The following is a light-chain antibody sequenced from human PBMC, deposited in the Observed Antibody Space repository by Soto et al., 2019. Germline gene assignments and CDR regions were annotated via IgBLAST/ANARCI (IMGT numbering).Light chain of an antibody. CDR3: QQADSFPYT. CDR1: QGVSNW. V-gene: IGKV1D-12*01. J-gene: IGKJ2*01. CDR2: AAS. Sequence: DIQMTQSPSSVSASVGDRVTITCRASQGVSNWLAWYQQKPGKAPKFLIDAASDLQSAVPSTFSGSGYGTDFTLTITNLQPEDFATYYCQQADSFPYTFGQGTKLEI.